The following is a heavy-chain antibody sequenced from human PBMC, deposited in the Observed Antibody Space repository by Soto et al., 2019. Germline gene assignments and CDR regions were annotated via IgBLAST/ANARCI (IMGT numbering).Heavy chain of an antibody. J-gene: IGHJ5*02. V-gene: IGHV4-59*12. CDR3: AKGRAQTRNWNYEAPITWFDP. Sequence: PSETLSLTCTVSGGSISSYYWSWIRQPPGKGLEWIGETYHSGTTNYNPSLKTRVTISIDKSKNQFSLKMNSVTAADTAVYYCAKGRAQTRNWNYEAPITWFDPWGQGTLVTVSS. CDR1: GGSISSYY. CDR2: TYHSGTT. D-gene: IGHD1-7*01.